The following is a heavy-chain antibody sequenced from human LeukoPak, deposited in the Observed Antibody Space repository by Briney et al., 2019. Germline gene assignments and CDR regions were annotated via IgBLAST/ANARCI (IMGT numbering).Heavy chain of an antibody. D-gene: IGHD1-1*01. Sequence: GRSLRLSCAASGFTFSSYAMHWVRQAPGKGLEWVAVISYDGSNKYYADSVKGRFTISRDNSKNTLYLQMNSLRAEDTAVYYCAKGQLTFDNWGQGTLVTVSS. V-gene: IGHV3-30*04. CDR1: GFTFSSYA. CDR3: AKGQLTFDN. CDR2: ISYDGSNK. J-gene: IGHJ4*02.